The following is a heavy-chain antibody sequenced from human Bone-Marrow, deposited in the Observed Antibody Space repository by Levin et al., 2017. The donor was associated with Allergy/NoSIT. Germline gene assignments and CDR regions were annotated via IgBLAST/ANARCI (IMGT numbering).Heavy chain of an antibody. J-gene: IGHJ6*03. V-gene: IGHV4-61*02. Sequence: KASETLSLTCTVSGGTITSDTYCWSWIRQPAGKGLEWIGRTFTSGSADYNPSLKSRVTISVDTSKNQFSLKLTSVTAAATAVYYCARDNYSSSWNRGRPTEYYYYMDVWGKGTTVTVSS. D-gene: IGHD6-13*01. CDR3: ARDNYSSSWNRGRPTEYYYYMDV. CDR1: GGTITSDTYC. CDR2: TFTSGSA.